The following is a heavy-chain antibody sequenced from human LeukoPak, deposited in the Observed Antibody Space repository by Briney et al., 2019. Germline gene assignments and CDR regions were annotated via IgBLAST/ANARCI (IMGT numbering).Heavy chain of an antibody. D-gene: IGHD3-22*01. Sequence: GGSLRLSCAASGFTFSSYGMHWVRQAPGKGLERVAVIWYDESNKFYADSVKGRFTISRDNSKNTLYLQMNSLRAEDTAVYYCARDRIIVVPDYYFDYWGQGTLVTVSS. CDR1: GFTFSSYG. J-gene: IGHJ4*02. CDR2: IWYDESNK. V-gene: IGHV3-33*01. CDR3: ARDRIIVVPDYYFDY.